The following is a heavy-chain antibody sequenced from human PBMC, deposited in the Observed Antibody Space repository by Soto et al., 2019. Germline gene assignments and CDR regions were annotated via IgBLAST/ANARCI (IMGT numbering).Heavy chain of an antibody. V-gene: IGHV4-39*01. CDR3: ARHDARGTPENWFDP. CDR1: GGSISSSSYY. J-gene: IGHJ5*02. D-gene: IGHD1-1*01. CDR2: IYYSGST. Sequence: SETLSLTCTVSGGSISSSSYYWGWIRQPPGKGLEWIGSIYYSGSTYYNPSLKSRVTISVDTSKNQFSLKLSSVTAADTAVYYCARHDARGTPENWFDPWGQGTLVTVSS.